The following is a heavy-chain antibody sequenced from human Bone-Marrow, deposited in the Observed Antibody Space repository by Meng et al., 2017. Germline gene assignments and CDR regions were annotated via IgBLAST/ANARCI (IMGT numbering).Heavy chain of an antibody. V-gene: IGHV4-4*07. Sequence: QWHVQEPGPSLGKPSETLSLPCPVSGGSISSYYWSWIRQPAGKGLEWIGRIYTSGSTNYNPSLKSRVTMSVDTSKNQFSLKLSSVTAADTAVYYCARAGGVAVAGIFLGFDPWGQGTLVTVSS. CDR3: ARAGGVAVAGIFLGFDP. D-gene: IGHD6-19*01. J-gene: IGHJ5*02. CDR2: IYTSGST. CDR1: GGSISSYY.